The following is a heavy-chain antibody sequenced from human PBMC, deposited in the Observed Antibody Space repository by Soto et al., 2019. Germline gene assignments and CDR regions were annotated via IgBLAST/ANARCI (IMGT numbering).Heavy chain of an antibody. Sequence: LGESLKISCKGSGYSFSTYWIAWVRQMPGKGLEWMGIIYPGDSDTIYSPSFQGQVTISVDKSINTAFLQWSNLKASDTAMYYCARVLVAQYYFDYWGQGTLVTVSS. D-gene: IGHD5-12*01. CDR2: IYPGDSDT. CDR3: ARVLVAQYYFDY. J-gene: IGHJ4*02. V-gene: IGHV5-51*01. CDR1: GYSFSTYW.